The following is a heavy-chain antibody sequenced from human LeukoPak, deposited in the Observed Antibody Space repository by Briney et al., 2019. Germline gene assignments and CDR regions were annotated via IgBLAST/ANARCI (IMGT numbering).Heavy chain of an antibody. Sequence: GGSLRLSCAASGFTFSSYSMNWVRQAPGKGLEWVSSISSSSSYIYYADSVKGRFTISRDNAKNSLYLQMNSLRAEDTAVYYCARPRTYGEDYFDYWGQGTLVTVSS. V-gene: IGHV3-21*01. D-gene: IGHD4-17*01. CDR3: ARPRTYGEDYFDY. J-gene: IGHJ4*02. CDR2: ISSSSSYI. CDR1: GFTFSSYS.